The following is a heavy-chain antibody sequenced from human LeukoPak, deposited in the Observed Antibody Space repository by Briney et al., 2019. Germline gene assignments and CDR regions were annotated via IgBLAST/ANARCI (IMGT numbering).Heavy chain of an antibody. CDR2: IYYSGST. Sequence: PSETLSLTCTVSGGSISSSSYYWGWIRQPPGKGLEWIGSIYYSGSTYYNPSLKSRVTISVDTSKNQFSLKLSSVTAADTAVYYCATQDVWSGYDQGYWGQGTLVTVSS. D-gene: IGHD3-3*01. CDR3: ATQDVWSGYDQGY. V-gene: IGHV4-39*01. J-gene: IGHJ4*02. CDR1: GGSISSSSYY.